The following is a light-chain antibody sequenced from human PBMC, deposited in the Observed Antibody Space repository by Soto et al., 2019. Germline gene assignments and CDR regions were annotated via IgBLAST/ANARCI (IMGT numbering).Light chain of an antibody. CDR2: EVN. CDR3: SSYADTNNLV. Sequence: QSALTQPPSASGSPGQSVTISCTGTSSDIGGYNFVSWYQQHPGKAPKLMIDEVNKRPSGVPDRFSGSKSGHTDSLTVSGLQAEDEADYYCSSYADTNNLVFGGGTQLTV. J-gene: IGLJ2*01. V-gene: IGLV2-8*01. CDR1: SSDIGGYNF.